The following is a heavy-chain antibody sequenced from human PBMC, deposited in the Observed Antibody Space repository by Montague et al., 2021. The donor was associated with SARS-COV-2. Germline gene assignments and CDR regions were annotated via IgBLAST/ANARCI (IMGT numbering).Heavy chain of an antibody. V-gene: IGHV4-59*01. CDR1: GGSISSYY. CDR2: IYYSGST. D-gene: IGHD5-24*01. J-gene: IGHJ4*02. Sequence: SETLSLTCTVSGGSISSYYWSWIRQPPGKGLEWIGYIYYSGSTNYNPSLKSRVTISVDTSKNQFSLKLSSVTAADTAVYYCERVFPRWLQFDPYFDYGGQGTLVTVSS. CDR3: ERVFPRWLQFDPYFDY.